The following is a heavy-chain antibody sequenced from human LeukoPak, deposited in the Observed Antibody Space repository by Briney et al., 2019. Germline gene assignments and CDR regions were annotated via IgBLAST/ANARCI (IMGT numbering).Heavy chain of an antibody. Sequence: PSETLSLTCTVSGGSISNTDSYWGWVRQPPGKGLEWIGSITYSGSTYYNPPLRSRVTISIDTSKNQFSLKLTSVTAADTAVYYCARPSRGSGFNYGYSGYFDYWGQGTLVTVSS. CDR2: ITYSGST. V-gene: IGHV4-39*01. D-gene: IGHD5-18*01. CDR3: ARPSRGSGFNYGYSGYFDY. CDR1: GGSISNTDSY. J-gene: IGHJ4*02.